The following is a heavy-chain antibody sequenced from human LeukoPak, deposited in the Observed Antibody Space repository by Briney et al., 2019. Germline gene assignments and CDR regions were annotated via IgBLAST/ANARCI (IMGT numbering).Heavy chain of an antibody. J-gene: IGHJ4*02. D-gene: IGHD4-17*01. Sequence: GGSLRLPCVVSGFTFSIYAMAWVRQAPGKGLEWVSGISDQTYYTDSVRGRFTISRDNSKNTLYLQMNSLRAEDTAVYYCAKGQASVTYKYFFDYWGQGTLVTVSS. V-gene: IGHV3-23*01. CDR2: ISDQT. CDR3: AKGQASVTYKYFFDY. CDR1: GFTFSIYA.